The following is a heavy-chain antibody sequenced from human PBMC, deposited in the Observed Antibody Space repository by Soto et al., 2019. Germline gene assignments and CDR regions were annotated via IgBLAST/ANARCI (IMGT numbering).Heavy chain of an antibody. CDR1: GYRFTNYW. D-gene: IGHD2-8*01. CDR3: ARHGECTDGVCDYYYYYGMDV. V-gene: IGHV5-51*01. J-gene: IGHJ6*02. CDR2: IYPGDSDT. Sequence: GESLKISCKSSGYRFTNYWIGWVRQMPGEGLEWMGIIYPGDSDTSYSPSFQGQVTISADKSISTVYLQWSSLRASDTAMYHSARHGECTDGVCDYYYYYGMDVWGQGTTVTVSS.